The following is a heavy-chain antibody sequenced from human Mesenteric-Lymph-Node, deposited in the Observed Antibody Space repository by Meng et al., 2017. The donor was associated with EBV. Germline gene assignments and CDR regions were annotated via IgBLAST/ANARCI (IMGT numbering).Heavy chain of an antibody. CDR2: IIPVFGIT. J-gene: IGHJ3*01. Sequence: QGQRVQSGAEVKKPGSSVKVSCKASGATFSNYAISWVRQAPGQGLEWMGGIIPVFGITNYAQKFQDRVTVTADESTSTAYMELGTLTSEDTAVYYCANLWFGGSGAFDVWGQGTMVTVSS. CDR3: ANLWFGGSGAFDV. D-gene: IGHD3-10*01. V-gene: IGHV1-69*01. CDR1: GATFSNYA.